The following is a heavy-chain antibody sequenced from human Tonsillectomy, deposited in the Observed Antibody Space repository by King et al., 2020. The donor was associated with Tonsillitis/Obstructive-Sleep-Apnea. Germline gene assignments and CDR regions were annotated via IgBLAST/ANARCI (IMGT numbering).Heavy chain of an antibody. CDR2: IYSGGST. V-gene: IGHV3-53*01. Sequence: VQLVESGGGLIQPGGSLRLSCAASGFTVSSNYMSWVRQAPGKGLVWVSVIYSGGSTYYADSVKGRLTISRDNSKITLYLQMNSLRAEDTAVYYCARKYYDILTGYYEGDYFDYWGQGTLVTVSS. CDR1: GFTVSSNY. D-gene: IGHD3-9*01. CDR3: ARKYYDILTGYYEGDYFDY. J-gene: IGHJ4*02.